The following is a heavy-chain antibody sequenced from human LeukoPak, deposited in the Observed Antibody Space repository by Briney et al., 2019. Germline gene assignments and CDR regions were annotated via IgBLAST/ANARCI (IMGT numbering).Heavy chain of an antibody. CDR3: ARDEGYYYYDSSGLNWFDP. D-gene: IGHD3-22*01. CDR2: IYSGGST. J-gene: IGHJ5*02. Sequence: PGGSLRLSCAASGFTVSSNYMSWVRQAPGKGLEWVSVIYSGGSTYYADSVKGRFTISRDNSKNTLYLQMNSLRAEDTAVYYCARDEGYYYYDSSGLNWFDPWGQGTLVTVSS. CDR1: GFTVSSNY. V-gene: IGHV3-53*01.